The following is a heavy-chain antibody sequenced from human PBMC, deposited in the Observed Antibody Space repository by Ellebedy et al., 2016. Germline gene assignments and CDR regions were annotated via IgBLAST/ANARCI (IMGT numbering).Heavy chain of an antibody. Sequence: GGSLRLSXAASGFTVNSNHMSWVRQAPGKGLEWVSIFDSGGSKYYADSVKGRFIISKDISKNTLYLQMNSLRAEDTALYFCARDRPVAGTGIPFDSWGQGTLVTVSS. V-gene: IGHV3-53*01. D-gene: IGHD6-19*01. CDR1: GFTVNSNH. J-gene: IGHJ4*02. CDR2: FDSGGSK. CDR3: ARDRPVAGTGIPFDS.